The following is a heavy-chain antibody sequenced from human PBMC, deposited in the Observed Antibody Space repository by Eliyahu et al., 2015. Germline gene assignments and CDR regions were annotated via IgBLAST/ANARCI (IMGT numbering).Heavy chain of an antibody. CDR2: IYYSGST. CDR3: ARHRRRWDYYMDV. J-gene: IGHJ6*03. Sequence: QVQLQESGPGLVKPSETLSLTCTVSGGSISSYYWSWIRQPPGKGLEWIGYIYYSGSTNYNPSLKSRVTISVDTSKNQFSLKLSSVTAADTAVYYCARHRRRWDYYMDVWGKGTTVTVSS. CDR1: GGSISSYY. V-gene: IGHV4-59*08. D-gene: IGHD4-23*01.